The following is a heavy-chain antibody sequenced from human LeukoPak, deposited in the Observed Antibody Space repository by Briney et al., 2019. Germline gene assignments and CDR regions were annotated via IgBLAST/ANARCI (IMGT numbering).Heavy chain of an antibody. CDR2: ISSSGSTI. D-gene: IGHD5-24*01. Sequence: PGGSLRLSCAASGFTFSDYYMSWIRQAPGKGLEWVSYISSSGSTIYYADSVKGRFTISRDNAKNSLYLQMNSLRAEDTAVYYCAREVGGRWLRYYYYYYYMDVWGKGTTVTISS. J-gene: IGHJ6*03. CDR1: GFTFSDYY. V-gene: IGHV3-11*01. CDR3: AREVGGRWLRYYYYYYYMDV.